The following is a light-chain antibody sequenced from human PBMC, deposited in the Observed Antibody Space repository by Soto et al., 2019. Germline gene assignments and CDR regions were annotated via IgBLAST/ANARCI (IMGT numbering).Light chain of an antibody. CDR2: DVN. CDR1: SSDVGGYNY. CDR3: SSYTSSIS. J-gene: IGLJ2*01. V-gene: IGLV2-14*01. Sequence: QSVLTQPASVSVSPGQSITISCTGTSSDVGGYNYVSWYQQHPGKAPKLMIYDVNTRPSGVSNRFSGSKSGNTASLTISGLQAEDEADYYCSSYTSSISFGGGTKVTVL.